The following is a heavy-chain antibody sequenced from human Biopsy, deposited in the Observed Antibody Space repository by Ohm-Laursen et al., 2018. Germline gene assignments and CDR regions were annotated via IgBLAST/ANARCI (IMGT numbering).Heavy chain of an antibody. V-gene: IGHV1-18*01. CDR3: ATVRGLVWFGELIA. D-gene: IGHD3-10*01. CDR1: GYTFTTYG. Sequence: SVKVSCKASGYTFTTYGISWVRQAPGQGLEWMGWISTYNGNTNYAQKLQGRVTMTTDTSTSTAYMELSSLRSDDTAIYYCATVRGLVWFGELIAWGQGTLVTVSS. CDR2: ISTYNGNT. J-gene: IGHJ5*02.